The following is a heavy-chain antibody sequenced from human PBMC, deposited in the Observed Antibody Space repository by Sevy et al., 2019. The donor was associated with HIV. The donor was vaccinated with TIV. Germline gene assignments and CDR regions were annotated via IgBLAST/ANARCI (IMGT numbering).Heavy chain of an antibody. CDR2: ISRYDT. Sequence: ASVKVSCKTSGYTFTNYFITWVRQAPGQGLEWMGRISRYDTNYAQKFQGRVTMTTDTSTSTVYMELRSLKSDDTAVYYCARAPSGSQGPGQYIHHWGQGTLVTVSS. J-gene: IGHJ1*01. V-gene: IGHV1-18*01. CDR1: GYTFTNYF. D-gene: IGHD1-26*01. CDR3: ARAPSGSQGPGQYIHH.